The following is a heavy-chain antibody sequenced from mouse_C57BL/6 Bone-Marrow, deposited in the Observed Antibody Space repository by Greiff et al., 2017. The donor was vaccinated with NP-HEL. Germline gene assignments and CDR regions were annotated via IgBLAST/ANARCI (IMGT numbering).Heavy chain of an antibody. J-gene: IGHJ2*01. CDR3: WRGGITTFFDY. Sequence: PLPASFPWILPPSPTLPLAFPFSWFSLPTSVLGFCSLRNPSCLAFEWLASIWNIDNFYNPSLKSRLTISKETSNYQVFLKLTSVDTADSATYYGAWRGGITTFFDYWGQGTTLTVSS. D-gene: IGHD2-4*01. V-gene: IGHV8-2*01. CDR1: FSLPTSVLGF. CDR2: WNIDNF.